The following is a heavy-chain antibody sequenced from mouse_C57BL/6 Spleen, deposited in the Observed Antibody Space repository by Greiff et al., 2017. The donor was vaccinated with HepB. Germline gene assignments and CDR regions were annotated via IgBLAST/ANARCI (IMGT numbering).Heavy chain of an antibody. V-gene: IGHV1-39*01. CDR1: GYSFTDYN. CDR3: GYYSNYVGYAMDY. J-gene: IGHJ4*01. D-gene: IGHD2-5*01. CDR2: INPNYGTT. Sequence: VQLQQSGPELVKPGASVKISCKASGYSFTDYNMNWVKQSNGKSLEWIGVINPNYGTTSYNQKFKGKATLTVDQSSSTAHMQLNSLTSEDSAVYYCGYYSNYVGYAMDYWGQGTSVTVSS.